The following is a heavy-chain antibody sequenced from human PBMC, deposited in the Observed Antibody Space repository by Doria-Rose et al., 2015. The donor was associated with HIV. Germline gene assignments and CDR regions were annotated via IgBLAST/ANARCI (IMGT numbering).Heavy chain of an antibody. CDR1: GVSLSSPGMG. V-gene: IGHV2-26*01. J-gene: IGHJ4*02. CDR3: ARIKSSRWYHKYYFDF. D-gene: IGHD6-13*01. CDR2: MFSDDER. Sequence: QESGPVLVKPTETLTLTCTVSGVSLSSPGMGVSWIRQPPGKALERLANMFSDDERSYKTSLKSRLTISRGTSKSQVVLTMTDMDPVDTATYYCARIKSSRWYHKYYFDFWGQGTLVIVSA.